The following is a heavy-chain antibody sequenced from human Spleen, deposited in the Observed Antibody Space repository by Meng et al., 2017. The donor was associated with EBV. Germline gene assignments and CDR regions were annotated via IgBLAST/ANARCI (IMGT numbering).Heavy chain of an antibody. CDR1: GFTFNDYY. D-gene: IGHD3-10*01. CDR3: ARVSPRGGTES. J-gene: IGHJ5*02. CDR2: ISSSGNTI. V-gene: IGHV3-11*01. Sequence: VQLVWSGGGLVKPGGSLRLSCAASGFTFNDYYMSWIRQAPGKGLEWVSYISSSGNTIHYADSVKGRFTISRDNAKNSLFLQMNSLRVKDTAVYYCARVSPRGGTESWGQGTLVTVSS.